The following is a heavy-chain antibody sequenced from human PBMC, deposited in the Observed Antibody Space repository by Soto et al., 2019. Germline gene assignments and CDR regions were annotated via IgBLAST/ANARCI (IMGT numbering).Heavy chain of an antibody. CDR1: GGSISSYY. CDR2: IYYSGST. J-gene: IGHJ4*02. Sequence: TSETLSLTCTVSGGSISSYYWSWIRQPPGKGLEWIGYIYYSGSTNYNPSLKSRVTISVDTSKNQFSLKLSSVTAADTAVYYCARVSGHGDYDLDYWGQGTLVTVSS. D-gene: IGHD4-17*01. CDR3: ARVSGHGDYDLDY. V-gene: IGHV4-59*01.